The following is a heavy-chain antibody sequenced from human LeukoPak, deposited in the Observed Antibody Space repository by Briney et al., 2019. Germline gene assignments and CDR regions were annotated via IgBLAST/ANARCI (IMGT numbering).Heavy chain of an antibody. CDR2: ISWNSGSI. CDR1: GFTFDDYA. D-gene: IGHD3-22*01. CDR3: AKGVFYDSSGYIDY. Sequence: GRSLRLSCAASGFTFDDYARHWVRQAPGKGLDWVSGISWNSGSIGYEVSVKGRFTIYRDNAKISLYLQMNSLRAEGMALYYCAKGVFYDSSGYIDYWGQGTLVTVSS. V-gene: IGHV3-9*03. J-gene: IGHJ4*02.